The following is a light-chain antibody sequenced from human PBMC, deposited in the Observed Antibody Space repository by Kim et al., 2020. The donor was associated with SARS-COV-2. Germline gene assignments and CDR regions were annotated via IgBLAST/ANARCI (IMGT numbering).Light chain of an antibody. CDR1: ERISAKY. CDR3: QQYDSSPYA. J-gene: IGKJ2*01. Sequence: SPGERITLTSRAGERISAKYVAWYQKKSGQAPRLLIYATSTRVTGIPDRFSGSVSGTDFTLTISRLEPEDLAVYYCQQYDSSPYAFGQGTKREI. CDR2: ATS. V-gene: IGKV3-20*01.